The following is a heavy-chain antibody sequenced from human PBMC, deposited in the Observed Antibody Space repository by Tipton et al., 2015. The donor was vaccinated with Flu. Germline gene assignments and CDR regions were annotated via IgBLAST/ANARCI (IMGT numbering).Heavy chain of an antibody. Sequence: TLSLTCTVSGGSISSYYWSWIRQPPGKGLEWIGYIYYSGSTNYNPSLKSRVTISVDTSKNQFSLKLSSVTAADTAVYYCARSVAVAAPGWFDPWGQGTLVPVSS. CDR3: ARSVAVAAPGWFDP. D-gene: IGHD6-19*01. CDR1: GGSISSYY. V-gene: IGHV4-59*01. J-gene: IGHJ5*02. CDR2: IYYSGST.